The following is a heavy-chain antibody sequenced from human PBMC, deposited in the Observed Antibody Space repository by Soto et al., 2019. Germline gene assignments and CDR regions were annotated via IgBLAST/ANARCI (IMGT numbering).Heavy chain of an antibody. CDR2: FDPEDGET. CDR3: ASGWFGNVIYYLAY. D-gene: IGHD3-10*01. V-gene: IGHV1-24*01. CDR1: GYTLTELS. J-gene: IGHJ4*02. Sequence: ASVKVSCKVSGYTLTELSMHWVRQAPGKGLEWMGGFDPEDGETIYAQKLQGRVTMTEDTSTSTAYMELRSLRSDDTAVYYFASGWFGNVIYYLAYRGQRPMAVHSS.